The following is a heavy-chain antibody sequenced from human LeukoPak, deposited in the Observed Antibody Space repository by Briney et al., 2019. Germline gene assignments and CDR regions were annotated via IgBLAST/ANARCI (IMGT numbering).Heavy chain of an antibody. D-gene: IGHD4-17*01. J-gene: IGHJ4*02. CDR3: ASAGTSYGDQFFDY. V-gene: IGHV3-7*01. Sequence: GGSLRLSCAASGFTMSTYWMSWVRQAPGKGLEWVASIKQGGSEQHYVESVKGRFTISRDNVKNSLYLQVNSLRAEDTAVYYCASAGTSYGDQFFDYWGQGTLVTVSS. CDR1: GFTMSTYW. CDR2: IKQGGSEQ.